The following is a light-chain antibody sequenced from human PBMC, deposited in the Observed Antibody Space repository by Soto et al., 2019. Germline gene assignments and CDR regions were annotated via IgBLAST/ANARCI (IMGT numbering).Light chain of an antibody. CDR3: QQLRSYPST. CDR1: XXLLHSDGKTY. Sequence: VLSQASLSLSVXPGQXASIXXXXSXXLLHSDGKTYLYWYLQKPGQPPQLLIYEVSNRFSGVPDRFSGRGSGTDFTLTISGLQPEDFAAYYCQQLRSYPSTFPGGTKV. J-gene: IGKJ4*01. V-gene: IGKV2D-29*01. CDR2: EVS.